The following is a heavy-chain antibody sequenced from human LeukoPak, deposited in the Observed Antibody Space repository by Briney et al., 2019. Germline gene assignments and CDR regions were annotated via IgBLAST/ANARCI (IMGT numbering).Heavy chain of an antibody. D-gene: IGHD2-15*01. Sequence: GGSLRLSCTASGFTFGDYAMSWVRQAPGKGLEWVGFIRSKAYGGTTEYAASVKGRFTISRDDSKSIAYLQMNSLKTEDTAVYYCTRADCSGGSCYSGVVSSWFDPWGQGTLVTVSS. CDR3: TRADCSGGSCYSGVVSSWFDP. CDR1: GFTFGDYA. V-gene: IGHV3-49*04. J-gene: IGHJ5*02. CDR2: IRSKAYGGTT.